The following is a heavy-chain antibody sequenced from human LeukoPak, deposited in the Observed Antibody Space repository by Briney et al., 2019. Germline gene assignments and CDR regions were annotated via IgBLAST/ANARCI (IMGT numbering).Heavy chain of an antibody. CDR3: ASTIFGVVIIGALSY. J-gene: IGHJ4*02. D-gene: IGHD3-3*01. V-gene: IGHV1-69*13. Sequence: ASVKVSCKASGGTFSSYAISWVRQAPGQGREWMGGIIPIFGTANYAQKFQGRVTITADESTSTAYMELSSLRSEDTAVYYCASTIFGVVIIGALSYWGQGTLVTVSS. CDR2: IIPIFGTA. CDR1: GGTFSSYA.